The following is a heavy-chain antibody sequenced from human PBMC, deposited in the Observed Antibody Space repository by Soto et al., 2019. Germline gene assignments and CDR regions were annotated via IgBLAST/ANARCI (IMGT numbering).Heavy chain of an antibody. CDR1: GYTFTTYD. Sequence: QVQLVQSGAEVKKPGASVKVSCKASGYTFTTYDISWVRQAPGQGLEWMGRISTYNGNTNYPQSLKGRLTMTTDKSTTTAHIELMSLRSDDTAVYYCARDPYHVLMLNAPNLYGMDVWGQGTTVTVSS. V-gene: IGHV1-18*01. CDR3: ARDPYHVLMLNAPNLYGMDV. CDR2: ISTYNGNT. J-gene: IGHJ6*02. D-gene: IGHD2-8*01.